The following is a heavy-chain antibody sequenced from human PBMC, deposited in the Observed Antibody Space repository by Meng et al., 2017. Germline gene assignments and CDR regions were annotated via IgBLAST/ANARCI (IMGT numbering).Heavy chain of an antibody. J-gene: IGHJ4*02. D-gene: IGHD3-22*01. CDR1: GGSFSGYS. Sequence: QVQLQQWGAGLLKPSATLPLTCAVYGGSFSGYSWSWIRQPPGKGLEWIGEINHSGSTNYNPSLKSRVTISVDTSKNQFSLKLSSVTAADTAVYYCAGITMSRAGDYWGQGTLVTVSS. CDR3: AGITMSRAGDY. V-gene: IGHV4-34*01. CDR2: INHSGST.